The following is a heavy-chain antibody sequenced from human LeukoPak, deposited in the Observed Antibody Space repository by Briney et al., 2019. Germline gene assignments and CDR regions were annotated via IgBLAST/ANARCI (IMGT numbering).Heavy chain of an antibody. CDR2: IYYSGST. V-gene: IGHV4-39*01. D-gene: IGHD3-22*01. CDR1: GFTFSSYSMN. Sequence: GSLRLSCAASGFTFSSYSMNWVRQAPGKGLEWIGSIYYSGSTYYNPSLKSRVTISVDTSKNQFSLKLSSVTAADTAVYYCARHPIYYDSSGYYDYWGQGTLVTVSS. J-gene: IGHJ4*02. CDR3: ARHPIYYDSSGYYDY.